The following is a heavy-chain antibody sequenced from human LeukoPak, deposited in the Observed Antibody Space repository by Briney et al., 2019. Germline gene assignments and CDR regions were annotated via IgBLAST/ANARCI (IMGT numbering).Heavy chain of an antibody. V-gene: IGHV1-69*04. Sequence: SVKVSCKASGGTFSSYAISWVRQAPGQGLEWMGRIIPILGIANYAQKFQGRVTITADKSTSTAYMELSSLRSEDTAVYYCARDQNITPAQLAYCGGDCQAITYAFDIWGQGTMVTVSS. CDR3: ARDQNITPAQLAYCGGDCQAITYAFDI. CDR2: IIPILGIA. D-gene: IGHD2-21*01. J-gene: IGHJ3*02. CDR1: GGTFSSYA.